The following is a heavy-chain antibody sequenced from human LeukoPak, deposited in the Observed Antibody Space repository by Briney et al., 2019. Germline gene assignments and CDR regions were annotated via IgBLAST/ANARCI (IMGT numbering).Heavy chain of an antibody. J-gene: IGHJ6*03. CDR3: ARDPLEGKDLYYYYYYMDV. V-gene: IGHV3-30*04. Sequence: GGSLRLSCAASGFTFSSYAMHWVRQAPGKGLEWVAVISYDGSNKYYADSVKGRFTISRDNAKNSLYLQMNSLRAEDTAVYYCARDPLEGKDLYYYYYYMDVWGKGTTVTVSS. CDR1: GFTFSSYA. CDR2: ISYDGSNK. D-gene: IGHD4-23*01.